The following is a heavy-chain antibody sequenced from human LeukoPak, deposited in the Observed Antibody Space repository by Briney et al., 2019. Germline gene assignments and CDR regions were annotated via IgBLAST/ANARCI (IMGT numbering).Heavy chain of an antibody. CDR1: GGSISSGGYY. CDR3: ASTICISTSCYPGVVDY. Sequence: PSETLSLTCTVSGGSISSGGYYWSWIRQHPGKGLEWIGYIYYSGSTYYNPSLKSRVTISVDTSKNQFSLKLSSVTAADTAVYYCASTICISTSCYPGVVDYWGQGTLVTVSS. V-gene: IGHV4-31*03. D-gene: IGHD2-2*01. J-gene: IGHJ4*02. CDR2: IYYSGST.